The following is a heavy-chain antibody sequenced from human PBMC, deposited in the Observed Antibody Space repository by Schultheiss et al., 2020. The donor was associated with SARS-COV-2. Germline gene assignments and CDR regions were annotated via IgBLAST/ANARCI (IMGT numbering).Heavy chain of an antibody. J-gene: IGHJ1*01. V-gene: IGHV3-30*01. Sequence: GESLKISCAASGFTFSSYAMHWVRQAPGKGLEWVAVISYDGSNKYYADSVKGRFTISRDNSKNTLYLQMNSLRAEDTAVYYCARDPMVRGVINAEYFQHWGQGTLVTVSS. CDR2: ISYDGSNK. CDR1: GFTFSSYA. D-gene: IGHD3-10*01. CDR3: ARDPMVRGVINAEYFQH.